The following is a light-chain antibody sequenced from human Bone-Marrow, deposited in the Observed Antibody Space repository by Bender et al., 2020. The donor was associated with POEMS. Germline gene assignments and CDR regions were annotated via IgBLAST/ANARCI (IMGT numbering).Light chain of an antibody. V-gene: IGLV1-40*01. CDR3: QSYDRSLSGWV. J-gene: IGLJ3*02. CDR2: GST. Sequence: QSVLTQPPSVSGAPGQRVTISCAGSSSDIGAGYEVHWYQQLPGTAPNLLIYGSTNRPSGVPDRFSGSKSGTSASLAITGLQAEDEADYYCQSYDRSLSGWVFGGGTKLTVL. CDR1: SSDIGAGYE.